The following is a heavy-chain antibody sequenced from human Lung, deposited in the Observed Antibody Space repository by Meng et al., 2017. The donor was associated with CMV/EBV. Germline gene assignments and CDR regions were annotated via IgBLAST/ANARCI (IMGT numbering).Heavy chain of an antibody. V-gene: IGHV3-53*01. CDR2: IYSGGST. CDR1: GFTVSSNY. CDR3: ARVAYDFWSGFTYYFDY. Sequence: GGSLRLXCAASGFTVSSNYMSWVRQAPGKGLECVSVIYSGGSTYYADSVKGRFTISRDNSKNTLYLQMNGLRAEDTAVYYCARVAYDFWSGFTYYFDYWGQGTLVTVSS. J-gene: IGHJ4*02. D-gene: IGHD3-3*01.